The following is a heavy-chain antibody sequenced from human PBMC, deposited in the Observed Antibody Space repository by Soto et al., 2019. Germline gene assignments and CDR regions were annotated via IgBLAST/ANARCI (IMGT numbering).Heavy chain of an antibody. CDR3: AKAKACIAVAGTNPGDY. D-gene: IGHD6-19*01. V-gene: IGHV3-30*18. J-gene: IGHJ4*02. CDR2: ISYDGSNK. Sequence: QVQLVESGGGVVQPGRSLRLSCAASGFTFSSYGMHWVRQAPGKGLEWVAVISYDGSNKYYAESVKGRFTISRDNSKNTLYLQMNSRRAEDTAVYYCAKAKACIAVAGTNPGDYWGQGTLVTVSS. CDR1: GFTFSSYG.